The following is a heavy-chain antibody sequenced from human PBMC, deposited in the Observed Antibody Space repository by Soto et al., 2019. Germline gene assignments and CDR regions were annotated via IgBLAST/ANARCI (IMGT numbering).Heavy chain of an antibody. CDR2: ISPNGNNQ. J-gene: IGHJ4*02. CDR1: GFSFSVYA. V-gene: IGHV3-30*04. D-gene: IGHD3-22*01. CDR3: ASGAAFYYDTSRY. Sequence: GGSLRLSCAAPGFSFSVYALHWIRQAPGGGLEWVAVISPNGNNQYYADSVKGRFTISRDTSKSTLSLQMTSLRPEDTAVYYCASGAAFYYDTSRYWGQGTLVTVSS.